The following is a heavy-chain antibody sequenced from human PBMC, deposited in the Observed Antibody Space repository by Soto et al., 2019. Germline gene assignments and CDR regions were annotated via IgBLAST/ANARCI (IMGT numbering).Heavy chain of an antibody. CDR3: ARGGISHWAYFYYLDV. V-gene: IGHV4-34*01. D-gene: IGHD2-21*01. J-gene: IGHJ6*03. Sequence: PSETLSLTCAVDGGSFSGYYWSWIREPPGKGLEGIGEINHSGSTNYNPSLKSRVTMSVDTSKNQLSLTLNSVTAADTATYYCARGGISHWAYFYYLDVWDRGTKVTVSS. CDR1: GGSFSGYY. CDR2: INHSGST.